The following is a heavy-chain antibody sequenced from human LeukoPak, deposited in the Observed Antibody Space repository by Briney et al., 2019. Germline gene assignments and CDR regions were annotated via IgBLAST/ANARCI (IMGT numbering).Heavy chain of an antibody. J-gene: IGHJ4*02. Sequence: PGGSLRLSCAASGFTFSSYEMNWVRQAPGKGLEWVSYISSSGSTKYYADSVQGRFTISRDNAKNSIYLQMNGLTAEDTAVYYCARTYGSGSLDYGGQETLVTVSS. CDR1: GFTFSSYE. V-gene: IGHV3-48*03. D-gene: IGHD2-15*01. CDR3: ARTYGSGSLDY. CDR2: ISSSGSTK.